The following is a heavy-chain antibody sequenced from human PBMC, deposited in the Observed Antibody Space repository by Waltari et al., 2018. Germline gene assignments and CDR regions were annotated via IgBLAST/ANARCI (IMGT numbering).Heavy chain of an antibody. CDR3: ARVRSGGNDY. D-gene: IGHD1-26*01. CDR2: ISSSSSTI. CDR1: GFTFSSYS. J-gene: IGHJ4*02. V-gene: IGHV3-48*01. Sequence: EVQLVESGGGLVQPGGSLRLSCAASGFTFSSYSMNWVRQAPGKGLEWVSYISSSSSTIYYADSLKGRFTISRDNAKNSLYLQMNSLRAEDTAVYYCARVRSGGNDYWGQGTLVTVSS.